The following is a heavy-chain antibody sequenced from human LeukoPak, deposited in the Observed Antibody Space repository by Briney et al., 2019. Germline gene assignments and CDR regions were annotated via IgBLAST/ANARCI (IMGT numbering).Heavy chain of an antibody. J-gene: IGHJ4*02. V-gene: IGHV3-74*01. Sequence: GGSLRLSCAASGFSFSVYWMHWVRHAPGKGPVWVSRIKTDGSITDYADSVKGRFTISRDNAKNTLYLQMNSLRAEDTAVYYCARVMSSSWPLFDYWGQGTLVTVSS. CDR1: GFSFSVYW. CDR3: ARVMSSSWPLFDY. D-gene: IGHD6-13*01. CDR2: IKTDGSIT.